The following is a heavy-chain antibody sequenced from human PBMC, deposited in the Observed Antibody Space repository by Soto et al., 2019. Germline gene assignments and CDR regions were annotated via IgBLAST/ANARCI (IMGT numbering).Heavy chain of an antibody. D-gene: IGHD1-1*01. Sequence: QVQLQQWGAGLLKPSETLSLTCAVYGGFVSSGSYYWSWIRQPPGKGLEWIGEMSHSGGTHFNPSLKSGVTISVDTSKIQFPLKMSCVTAADTALYYCARVERGTATTVVDAFDIWGPGTMVTVSS. J-gene: IGHJ3*02. V-gene: IGHV4-34*01. CDR3: ARVERGTATTVVDAFDI. CDR1: GGFVSSGSYY. CDR2: MSHSGGT.